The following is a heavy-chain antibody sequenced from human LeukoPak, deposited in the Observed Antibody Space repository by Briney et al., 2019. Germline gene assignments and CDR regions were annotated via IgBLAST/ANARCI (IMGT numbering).Heavy chain of an antibody. CDR3: ARLDGYNIIFDY. D-gene: IGHD5-24*01. CDR1: GGSISSYY. CDR2: IYYSGST. J-gene: IGHJ4*02. Sequence: SETLSLTCTVSGGSISSYYWSWLRQPPGKGLEWIGYIYYSGSTNYNPSLKSRVTISVDTSKNQFSLKLSSVTAADTAVYYCARLDGYNIIFDYWGQGTLVTVSS. V-gene: IGHV4-59*01.